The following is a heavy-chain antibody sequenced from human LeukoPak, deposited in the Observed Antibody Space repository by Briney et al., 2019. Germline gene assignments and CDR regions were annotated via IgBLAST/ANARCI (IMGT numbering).Heavy chain of an antibody. J-gene: IGHJ4*02. CDR1: GYTFTSYG. Sequence: GASVKVSCKASGYTFTSYGISWVRQAPGQGLEWMGWISAYNGNTNYAQKLQGRVTMTTDTSTSTAYMELRSLRSDDTAVYYCARIAARPTWTQWVAMGTPDFDYWGQGTLVTVSS. V-gene: IGHV1-18*01. CDR2: ISAYNGNT. CDR3: ARIAARPTWTQWVAMGTPDFDY. D-gene: IGHD6-6*01.